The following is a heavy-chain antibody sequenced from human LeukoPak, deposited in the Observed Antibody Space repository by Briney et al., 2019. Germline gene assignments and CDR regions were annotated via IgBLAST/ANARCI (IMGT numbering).Heavy chain of an antibody. Sequence: GGSLRLSCAASGFTFSYFEMSWVRQTPGKGGEWLSHISTSGSNIYYADSVKGGVAVSRDNAKNSLYLQMNSLRAEDTAVYYCARRRGASLGFYHFDYWGQGTLVTVSS. CDR1: GFTFSYFE. D-gene: IGHD3-16*01. V-gene: IGHV3-48*03. CDR2: ISTSGSNI. J-gene: IGHJ4*02. CDR3: ARRRGASLGFYHFDY.